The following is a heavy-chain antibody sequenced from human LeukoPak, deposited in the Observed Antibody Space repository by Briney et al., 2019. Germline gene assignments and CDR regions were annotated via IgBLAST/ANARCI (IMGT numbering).Heavy chain of an antibody. V-gene: IGHV3-21*01. CDR3: ARNPKTRGIAAAGTVVDY. CDR2: ISSSSSYI. J-gene: IGHJ4*02. Sequence: GGSLRLSCAASGFTFSSYSMNWVRQAPGKGLEWVSPISSSSSYIYYADSVKGRFTISRDNAKNSLYLQMNSLRAEDTAVYYCARNPKTRGIAAAGTVVDYWGQGTLVTVSS. D-gene: IGHD6-13*01. CDR1: GFTFSSYS.